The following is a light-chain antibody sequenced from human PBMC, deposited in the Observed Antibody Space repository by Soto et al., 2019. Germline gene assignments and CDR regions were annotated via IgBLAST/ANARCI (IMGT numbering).Light chain of an antibody. Sequence: EVVMTQSPGTLSLSPGEAATLSCRASQSISSNLAWYQQRPGQAPRLLIFGASTRTTDCPARFSGSGSGTDFTLTINSLQSEDSATYYCQQYNDWWTFGQGTKVDIK. CDR3: QQYNDWWT. CDR2: GAS. V-gene: IGKV3-15*01. CDR1: QSISSN. J-gene: IGKJ1*01.